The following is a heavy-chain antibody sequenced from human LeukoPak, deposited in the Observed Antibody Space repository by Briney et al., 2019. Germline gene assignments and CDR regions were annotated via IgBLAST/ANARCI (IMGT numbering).Heavy chain of an antibody. CDR3: ARGATIFGVVMDDAFDI. V-gene: IGHV4-59*01. D-gene: IGHD3-3*01. Sequence: PSETLSLTCPLSGGSISSFSWSWIRQPPGKGLEWIGYIYYSGSTNYNTSLKSRVTISVDTSKNQFSLKLSSVTAADTAVYYCARGATIFGVVMDDAFDIWGQGTMVTVSS. J-gene: IGHJ3*02. CDR1: GGSISSFS. CDR2: IYYSGST.